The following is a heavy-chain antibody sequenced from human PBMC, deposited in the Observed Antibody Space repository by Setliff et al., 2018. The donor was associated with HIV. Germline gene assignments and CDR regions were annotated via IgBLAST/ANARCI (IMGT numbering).Heavy chain of an antibody. CDR3: ARGVPLLPPHY. V-gene: IGHV4-39*07. CDR1: GGSISSNNYY. J-gene: IGHJ4*02. Sequence: ETLSLTCTVSGGSISSNNYYWGWIRQPPGKGLEWIGSIFYSETVYYGGRTYYSPSLKSRVTISVDTSKSQFSLKLSSVTAADTAVYYCARGVPLLPPHYWGQGTLVTVSS. D-gene: IGHD2-21*02. CDR2: IFYSETVYYGGRT.